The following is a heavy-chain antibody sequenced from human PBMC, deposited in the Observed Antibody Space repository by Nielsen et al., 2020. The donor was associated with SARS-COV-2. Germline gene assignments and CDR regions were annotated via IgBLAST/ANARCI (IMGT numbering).Heavy chain of an antibody. V-gene: IGHV1-69*04. D-gene: IGHD3-10*01. J-gene: IGHJ5*02. CDR2: IIPILGIA. Sequence: SVKVSCKASGVTFSSYAISWVRQAPGQGLEWMGRIIPILGIANYAQKFQGRVTITADKSTSTAYMELSSLRSEDTAVYYFARDLRGGGGAWFDPWGQGTLVTVSS. CDR3: ARDLRGGGGAWFDP. CDR1: GVTFSSYA.